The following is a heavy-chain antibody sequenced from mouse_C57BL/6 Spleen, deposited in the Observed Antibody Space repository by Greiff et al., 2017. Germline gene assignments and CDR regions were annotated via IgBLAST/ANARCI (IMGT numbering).Heavy chain of an antibody. D-gene: IGHD2-4*01. V-gene: IGHV3-6*01. CDR1: GYSITSGYY. Sequence: VQLKQSGPGLVKPSQSLSLTCSVTGYSITSGYYWNWIRQFPGNKLEWMGYISYDGSNNYNPSLKNRISITRDTSKNQFFLKLNSVTTEDTATYYCARVDYDYDGDYFDYWGQGTTLTVSS. CDR3: ARVDYDYDGDYFDY. J-gene: IGHJ2*01. CDR2: ISYDGSN.